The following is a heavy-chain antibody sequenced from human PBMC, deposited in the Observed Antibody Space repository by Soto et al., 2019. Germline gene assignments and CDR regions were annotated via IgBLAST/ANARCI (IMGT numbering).Heavy chain of an antibody. CDR3: AHALRRYDDFGI. Sequence: QITLKESGPTLVKPTQTLTLTCTFSGFSFSTSGVGVGWLRQPPEKALEWLALIYWDDDSPYSPSLKRRLTITKDTSKIQAVLTMTNLDPLHTTTYFLAHALRRYDDFGIWGQGTMVTVSS. J-gene: IGHJ3*02. V-gene: IGHV2-5*02. D-gene: IGHD3-9*01. CDR1: GFSFSTSGVG. CDR2: IYWDDDS.